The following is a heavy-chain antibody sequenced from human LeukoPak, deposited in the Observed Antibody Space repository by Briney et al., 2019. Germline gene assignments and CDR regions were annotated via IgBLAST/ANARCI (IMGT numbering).Heavy chain of an antibody. CDR3: ARHLTKVYDSSGYEDY. J-gene: IGHJ4*02. CDR2: IYYSGST. V-gene: IGHV4-39*01. D-gene: IGHD3-22*01. CDR1: GGSISSSSYY. Sequence: PPETPSLTCTVSGGSISSSSYYWGWIREPPGKGLEWIGSIYYSGSTYYNPSLKSRVTISVDTSKNQFSLKLSSVTAADTAVYYCARHLTKVYDSSGYEDYWGQGSLVTVSS.